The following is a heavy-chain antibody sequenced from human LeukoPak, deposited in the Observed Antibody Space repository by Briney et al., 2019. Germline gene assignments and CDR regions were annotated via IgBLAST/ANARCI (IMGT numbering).Heavy chain of an antibody. V-gene: IGHV3-23*01. CDR1: GFTFSSYA. Sequence: GGSLRLSCAASGFTFSSYAMSWVRQAPGKGLEWVSAISGSGDSTYYADSVKGRFTISRDNSKNTLYLQMNSLRAEDTAVYYCAKTVQAAAGPYYYYYGMDVWGQGTTVTVSS. D-gene: IGHD6-13*01. CDR3: AKTVQAAAGPYYYYYGMDV. J-gene: IGHJ6*02. CDR2: ISGSGDST.